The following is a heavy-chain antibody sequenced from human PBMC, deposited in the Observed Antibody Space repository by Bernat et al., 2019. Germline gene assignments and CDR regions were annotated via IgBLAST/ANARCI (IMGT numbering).Heavy chain of an antibody. CDR3: VKFSGANYYGSGSKGPDFDY. J-gene: IGHJ4*02. D-gene: IGHD3-10*01. CDR1: GFTFSSYA. V-gene: IGHV3-64D*06. Sequence: EVQLVESGGGLVQPGGSLRLPCSASGFTFSSYAMHWVRQAPGKGLEYVSAISSNGGSTYYADAVKGRFTIARDNSKNTLYLQMSSLRAEDTAVYYCVKFSGANYYGSGSKGPDFDYWGQGTLVTVSS. CDR2: ISSNGGST.